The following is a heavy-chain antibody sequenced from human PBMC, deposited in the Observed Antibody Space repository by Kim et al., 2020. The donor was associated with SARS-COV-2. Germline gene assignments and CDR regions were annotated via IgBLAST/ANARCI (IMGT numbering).Heavy chain of an antibody. CDR2: INHSGST. CDR1: GGSFSGYY. D-gene: IGHD6-13*01. J-gene: IGHJ5*02. Sequence: SETLSLTCAVYGGSFSGYYWSWIRQPPGKGLEWIGEINHSGSTNYNPSLKSRVTISVDTSKNQFSLKLSSVTAADTAVYYCARGLVAAALYRWFDPWGQGTLVTVSS. V-gene: IGHV4-34*01. CDR3: ARGLVAAALYRWFDP.